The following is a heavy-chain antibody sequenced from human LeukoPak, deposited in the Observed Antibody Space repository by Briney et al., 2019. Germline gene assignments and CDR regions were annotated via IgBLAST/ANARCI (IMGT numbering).Heavy chain of an antibody. CDR1: GFTFSSYW. CDR2: INSDGSST. J-gene: IGHJ4*02. Sequence: AGGSLRLSCAASGFTFSSYWMHWVRQAPGKGPVWVSRINSDGSSTSYADSVKGRFTISRDNAKSTLYLQMNSLRAEDTAVYYCARVEDYWGQGTLVTVSS. CDR3: ARVEDY. V-gene: IGHV3-74*01.